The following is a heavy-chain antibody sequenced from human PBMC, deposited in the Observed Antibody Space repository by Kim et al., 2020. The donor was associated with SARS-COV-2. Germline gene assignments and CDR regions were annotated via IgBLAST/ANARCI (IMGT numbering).Heavy chain of an antibody. V-gene: IGHV4-59*01. D-gene: IGHD2-2*01. Sequence: TPSLKSRVTSSVDTAKNQFSLKLSSVAAADTAVYYCARPLGSRGENWFDPWGQGTLVTVSS. CDR3: ARPLGSRGENWFDP. J-gene: IGHJ5*02.